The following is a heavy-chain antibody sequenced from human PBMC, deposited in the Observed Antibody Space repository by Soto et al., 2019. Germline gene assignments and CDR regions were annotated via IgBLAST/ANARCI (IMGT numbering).Heavy chain of an antibody. CDR2: IYYGGST. J-gene: IGHJ6*02. CDR1: GYSISSGYF. D-gene: IGHD6-25*01. V-gene: IGHV4-38-2*02. CDR3: ARERGRLYGMDV. Sequence: SETLSLTCAVSGYSISSGYFWGWIRRPPGKGLEWIGSIYYGGSTYYTPSLKSRVTISVDTSKNQFSLRLSSVTATDTAVYFCARERGRLYGMDVWGQGTTVTVS.